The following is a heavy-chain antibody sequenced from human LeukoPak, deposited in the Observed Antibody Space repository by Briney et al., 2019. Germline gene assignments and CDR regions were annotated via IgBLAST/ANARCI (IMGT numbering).Heavy chain of an antibody. CDR1: GGSINNYY. J-gene: IGHJ3*02. Sequence: SETLSLTCTVSGGSINNYYWSWIRQPAGKGLEWIGRIYSSGSANYNPSLESRVTMSIDTSRNQFSLKLTFVTAADTALYYCARVLLPATKGAFDIWGQGTTVSVSS. V-gene: IGHV4-4*07. CDR2: IYSSGSA. CDR3: ARVLLPATKGAFDI. D-gene: IGHD2-15*01.